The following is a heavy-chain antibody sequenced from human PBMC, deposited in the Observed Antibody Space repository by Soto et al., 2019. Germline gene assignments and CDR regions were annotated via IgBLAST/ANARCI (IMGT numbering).Heavy chain of an antibody. CDR2: ISSSSSTI. V-gene: IGHV3-48*02. D-gene: IGHD3-22*01. Sequence: EVPLVESGGGLVQPGGSLRLSCAASGFTFSSYSMNWVRQAPGKGLEWVSYISSSSSTIYYADSVKGGFTISRDNAKNSLYLQMNSLRDEDTAVYYCARGLYYYDSSGYWGYWGQGTLVTVSS. CDR3: ARGLYYYDSSGYWGY. CDR1: GFTFSSYS. J-gene: IGHJ4*02.